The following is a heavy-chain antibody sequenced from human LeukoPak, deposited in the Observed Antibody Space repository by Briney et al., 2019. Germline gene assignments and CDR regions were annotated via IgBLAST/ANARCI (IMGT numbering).Heavy chain of an antibody. D-gene: IGHD2-2*01. V-gene: IGHV1-18*01. CDR2: ISAYNGNT. J-gene: IGHJ3*02. Sequence: ASVKVPCKASGYTFTSYGISWVRQAPGQGLEWMGWISAYNGNTNYAQKLQGRVTMTTDTSTSTAYMELRSLRSDDTAVYYCARGRLGYCSSTSCRRAFDIWGQGTMVTVSS. CDR1: GYTFTSYG. CDR3: ARGRLGYCSSTSCRRAFDI.